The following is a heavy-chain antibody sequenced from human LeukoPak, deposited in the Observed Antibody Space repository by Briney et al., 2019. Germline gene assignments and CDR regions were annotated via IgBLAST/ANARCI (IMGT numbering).Heavy chain of an antibody. D-gene: IGHD1-26*01. CDR2: IIPIFGTA. J-gene: IGHJ4*02. V-gene: IGHV1-69*05. Sequence: ASVKVSCKASGGTFSSYAISWVRQAPGQGLEWMGRIIPIFGTANYAQKFQGRVTITTDESTSTAYMELSSLRSEDTAVYYCASSGSYSNYFDYWGQGTLVTVSP. CDR1: GGTFSSYA. CDR3: ASSGSYSNYFDY.